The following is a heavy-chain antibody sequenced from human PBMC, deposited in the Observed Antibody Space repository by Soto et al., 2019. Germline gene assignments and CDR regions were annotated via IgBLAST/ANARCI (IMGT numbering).Heavy chain of an antibody. Sequence: EVQLVESGGGLVQSWWSLRLSCAASGFTFSISWMSWVRQAQGKGLEWVANIKQDGSEKYYGDSVKGRFTIYRDNAKNSLYLQMNRLRAEATAVYYCARGGERQLVGSWGQGTLVTVSS. CDR3: ARGGERQLVGS. CDR2: IKQDGSEK. CDR1: GFTFSISW. J-gene: IGHJ4*02. V-gene: IGHV3-7*01. D-gene: IGHD6-6*01.